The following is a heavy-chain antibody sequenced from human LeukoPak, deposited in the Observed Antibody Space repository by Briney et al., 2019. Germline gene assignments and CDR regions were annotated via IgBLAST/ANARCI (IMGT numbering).Heavy chain of an antibody. V-gene: IGHV4-59*08. J-gene: IGHJ5*02. CDR2: IYYSGST. CDR1: GGSISSYH. CDR3: ARQVSSSWNWFDP. D-gene: IGHD6-13*01. Sequence: SETLSLTCTVSGGSISSYHWSWIPQPPGKGLEWIGYIYYSGSTNYNPSLKSRVTISVDTSKNQFSLKLSSVTAADTAVYYCARQVSSSWNWFDPWGQGTLVTVSS.